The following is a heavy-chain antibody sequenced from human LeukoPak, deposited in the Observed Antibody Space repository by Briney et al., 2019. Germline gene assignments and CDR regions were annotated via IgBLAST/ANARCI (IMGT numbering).Heavy chain of an antibody. J-gene: IGHJ4*02. CDR1: GYTFTSYG. Sequence: ASVKVSCKASGYTFTSYGISWVRQAPGLGLEWMGWISAYNGNTNYAQKLQGRVTVTTDTSTSTAYMELRSLRSDDTAVYYCARDLGSGIAEPFDHWGQGTLVTVSS. V-gene: IGHV1-18*01. D-gene: IGHD6-13*01. CDR3: ARDLGSGIAEPFDH. CDR2: ISAYNGNT.